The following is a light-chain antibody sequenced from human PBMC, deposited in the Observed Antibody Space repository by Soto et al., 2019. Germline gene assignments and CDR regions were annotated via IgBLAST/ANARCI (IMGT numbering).Light chain of an antibody. CDR3: TSYASSSTQV. Sequence: QSVRTQPASVSGSPGQSITISCTGTSSDVGGYDYVSWYQQHPGTAPRLIIFEVTNRPSGVSNRFSGSKSGNTASLTISGLQAEDEADYYCTSYASSSTQVFGTGTKVTV. V-gene: IGLV2-14*01. CDR1: SSDVGGYDY. CDR2: EVT. J-gene: IGLJ1*01.